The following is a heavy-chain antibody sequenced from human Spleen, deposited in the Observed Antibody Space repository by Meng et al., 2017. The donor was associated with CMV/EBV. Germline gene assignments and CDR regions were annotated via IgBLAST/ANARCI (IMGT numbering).Heavy chain of an antibody. J-gene: IGHJ6*02. CDR1: GFTFSSYG. D-gene: IGHD4-23*01. CDR2: IWYDGSNK. CDR3: AKDRHPFTVVASMDV. Sequence: GESLKISCAASGFTFSSYGMHWVRQAPGKGLEWVAVIWYDGSNKYYADSVKGRFTISRDNSKNTLYLQMNSLRAEDTAVYYCAKDRHPFTVVASMDVWGQGTTVTVSS. V-gene: IGHV3-33*06.